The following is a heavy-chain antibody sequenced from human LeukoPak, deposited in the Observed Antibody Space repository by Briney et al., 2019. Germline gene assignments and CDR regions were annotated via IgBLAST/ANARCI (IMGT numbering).Heavy chain of an antibody. J-gene: IGHJ6*02. CDR3: ARDAPDYSNYYYYYGMDV. D-gene: IGHD4-11*01. CDR2: ISAYNGNT. CDR1: GYTFTSYG. V-gene: IGHV1-18*01. Sequence: ASVKVSCKASGYTFTSYGISWVRQAPGQGLEWMGWISAYNGNTNYAQKLQGRVTMTTDTSTSTAYMELRSLRSDDTAVYYCARDAPDYSNYYYYYGMDVWGQGTTVTVSS.